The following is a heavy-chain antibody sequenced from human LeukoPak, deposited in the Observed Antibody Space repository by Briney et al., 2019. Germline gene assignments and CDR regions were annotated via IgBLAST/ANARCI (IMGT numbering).Heavy chain of an antibody. CDR2: IDWDDDK. V-gene: IGHV2-70*01. D-gene: IGHD6-19*01. Sequence: SGPALVKPTQTLTLTCTFSGFSLSTSGMCVSWIRQPPEKALEWLALIDWDDDKYYSTSLKTRLTNSKDTSKNQVVLTMTNMDPVDTATYYCARSYSSGWYVDYYYYGLDVWGQGTTVTVSS. CDR1: GFSLSTSGMC. J-gene: IGHJ6*02. CDR3: ARSYSSGWYVDYYYYGLDV.